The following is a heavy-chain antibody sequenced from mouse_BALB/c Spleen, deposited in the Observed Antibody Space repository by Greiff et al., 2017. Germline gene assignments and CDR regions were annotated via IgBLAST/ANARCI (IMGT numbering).Heavy chain of an antibody. Sequence: EVMLVESGGGLVKPGGSLKLSCAASGFTFSDYYMYWVRQTPEKRLEWVATISDGGSYTYYPDSVKGRFTISRDNAKNNLYLQMSSLKSEDTAMYYCASGGDYFDYWGQGTTLTVSS. V-gene: IGHV5-4*02. CDR3: ASGGDYFDY. CDR2: ISDGGSYT. J-gene: IGHJ2*01. CDR1: GFTFSDYY.